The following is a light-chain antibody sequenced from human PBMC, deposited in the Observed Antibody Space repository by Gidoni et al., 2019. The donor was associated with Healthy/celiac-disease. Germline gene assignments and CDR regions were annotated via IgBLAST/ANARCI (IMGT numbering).Light chain of an antibody. CDR2: GNS. CDR1: SSNIGAGYD. CDR3: QSYDSSLSGLYV. J-gene: IGLJ1*01. V-gene: IGLV1-40*01. Sequence: QSVLTQPPSVSGAPGPRVTISCTGSSSNIGAGYDVHWYQQLPGTAPNRLIYGNSNRPSGVPDRFSGSKSGTSASLAITGLQAEDEADYYCQSYDSSLSGLYVFGTGTKVTVL.